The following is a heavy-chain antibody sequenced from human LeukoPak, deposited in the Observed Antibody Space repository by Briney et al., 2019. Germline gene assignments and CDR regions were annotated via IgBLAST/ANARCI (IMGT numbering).Heavy chain of an antibody. CDR3: ARLGSTIFGVVTNWFDP. CDR2: MYHSGST. D-gene: IGHD3-3*01. CDR1: GYSISSGYY. Sequence: SETLSLTCAVSGYSISSGYYWGWIRQPPGKGLEWIGSMYHSGSTYYNPSLKSRVTISVDTSKHQFSLKLSSVTAADTAVYYCARLGSTIFGVVTNWFDPWGQGTLVTVSS. J-gene: IGHJ5*02. V-gene: IGHV4-38-2*01.